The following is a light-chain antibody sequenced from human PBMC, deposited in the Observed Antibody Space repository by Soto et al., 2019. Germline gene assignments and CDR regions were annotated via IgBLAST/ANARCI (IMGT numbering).Light chain of an antibody. V-gene: IGKV1-5*03. Sequence: DIPMTQSPSTLSASVGDRVTFTCRASQSITSWLAWYQQKPGKAPRLLIYKASSLESGVPSRFSGSGSGTEFTLTISSLQPDDFATYYCQQYNSLWTFGQGTKVEVK. CDR1: QSITSW. J-gene: IGKJ1*01. CDR2: KAS. CDR3: QQYNSLWT.